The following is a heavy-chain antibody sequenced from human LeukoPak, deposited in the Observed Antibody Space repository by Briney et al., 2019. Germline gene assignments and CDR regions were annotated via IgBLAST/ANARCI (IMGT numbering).Heavy chain of an antibody. CDR1: GYTFTGYY. Sequence: ASVKVSCKASGYTFTGYYMHWVRQAPGQGLEWMGWINPNSGGTNYAQKFQGRVTMTRDTSISTAYMELSRLRSDDTAVYYCARGSVYFMDFWSGYPYYFDYWGQGTLVTVSS. CDR3: ARGSVYFMDFWSGYPYYFDY. J-gene: IGHJ4*02. CDR2: INPNSGGT. V-gene: IGHV1-2*02. D-gene: IGHD3-3*01.